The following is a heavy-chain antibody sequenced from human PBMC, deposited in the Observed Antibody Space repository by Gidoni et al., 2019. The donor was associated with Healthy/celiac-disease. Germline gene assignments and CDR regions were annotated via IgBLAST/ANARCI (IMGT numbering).Heavy chain of an antibody. D-gene: IGHD6-13*01. Sequence: QVQLVQSGAEVKTPGASVKVSCKASGYPFPGHHMHWVRQAPGQGLEWMGWINPNSGGTNYAQKFQGRVTMTRDTSISTAYMELSRLRSDDTAVYYCARWGAAAGAYYYGMDVWGQGTTVTVSS. V-gene: IGHV1-2*02. CDR3: ARWGAAAGAYYYGMDV. J-gene: IGHJ6*02. CDR1: GYPFPGHH. CDR2: INPNSGGT.